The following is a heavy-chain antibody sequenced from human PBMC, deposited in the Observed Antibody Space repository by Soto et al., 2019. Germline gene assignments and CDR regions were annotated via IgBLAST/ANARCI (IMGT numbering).Heavy chain of an antibody. V-gene: IGHV1-18*04. CDR2: ISAYNGNT. Sequence: ASVKVSCKASGYTFTSYGISWVRQAPGQGLEWMGWISAYNGNTNYAQKLQGRVTMTTDTSTSTAYMELRSLRSDDTAVYYCAITSTLGNYFDYWGQGTLVTVSS. D-gene: IGHD1-20*01. CDR3: AITSTLGNYFDY. J-gene: IGHJ4*02. CDR1: GYTFTSYG.